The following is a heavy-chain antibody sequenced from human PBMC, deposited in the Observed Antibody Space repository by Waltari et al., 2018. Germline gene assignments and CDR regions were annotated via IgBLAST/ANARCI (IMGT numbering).Heavy chain of an antibody. D-gene: IGHD5-12*01. CDR3: AREGEVVATTGGIN. CDR2: IYHSGST. CDR1: GYSISSGYY. Sequence: QVQLQESGPGLVKPSETLSLTCAVSGYSISSGYYWGWIRQPPGKGLEWIGSIYHSGSTYDNPSRKSRVTISVDTSKNQFSRKLGSVTAADTAVYYCAREGEVVATTGGINWGQGTLVTVSS. V-gene: IGHV4-38-2*02. J-gene: IGHJ4*02.